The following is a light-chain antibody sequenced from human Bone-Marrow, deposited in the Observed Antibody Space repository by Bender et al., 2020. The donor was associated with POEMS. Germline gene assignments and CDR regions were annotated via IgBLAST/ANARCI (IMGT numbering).Light chain of an antibody. Sequence: QSVVTQPPSLSEALRQRVTISCSGSSSNIGNHGVNWYQQLPGEAPKLLIYYDDLLTPGVSDRFSASKSGTSDSLAISELQSEDEALYYCSAWDDSQSSWVFGGGTKLTVL. V-gene: IGLV1-36*01. CDR3: SAWDDSQSSWV. J-gene: IGLJ3*02. CDR1: SSNIGNHG. CDR2: YDD.